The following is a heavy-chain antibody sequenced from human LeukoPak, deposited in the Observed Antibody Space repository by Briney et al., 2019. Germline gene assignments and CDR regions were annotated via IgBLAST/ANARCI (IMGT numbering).Heavy chain of an antibody. Sequence: SETLSLTCTVSGGSISSHYWSWIRQPPGEGLEWIGFIFYSGSTNYNPSLKSRVTISVDTSKNQFSLRLSSVTAADTAVYYCARGASYYFGSGMSYYFDYWGQGTLVTVSS. V-gene: IGHV4-59*11. CDR3: ARGASYYFGSGMSYYFDY. D-gene: IGHD3-10*01. CDR2: IFYSGST. CDR1: GGSISSHY. J-gene: IGHJ4*02.